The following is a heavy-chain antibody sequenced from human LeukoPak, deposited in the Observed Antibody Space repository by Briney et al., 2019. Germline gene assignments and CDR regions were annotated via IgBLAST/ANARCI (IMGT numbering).Heavy chain of an antibody. J-gene: IGHJ4*02. D-gene: IGHD4-11*01. CDR2: ISSDGVKK. CDR3: ATSTVTTPFDY. V-gene: IGHV3-30*09. Sequence: SCKASGYTFAGYYMHWVRQAPGKGLEWVAVISSDGVKKYYADSVKGRFAVSRDNSKNTLYLQMNSLRAEDTAVYYCATSTVTTPFDYWGQGTLVTVSS. CDR1: GYTFAGYY.